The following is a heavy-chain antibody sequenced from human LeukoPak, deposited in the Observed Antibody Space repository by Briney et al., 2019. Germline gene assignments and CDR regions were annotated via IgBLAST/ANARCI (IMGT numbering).Heavy chain of an antibody. CDR2: ISGSGGST. CDR3: ARDQGYFVVGY. CDR1: GFTFSSYA. V-gene: IGHV3-23*01. Sequence: DPGGSLRLSCAASGFTFSSYAMSWVRQAPGKGLEWVSAISGSGGSTYYADSVKGRFTISRDNAKNSLYLQMNSLRAEDTAVYYCARDQGYFVVGYWGQGTLVTVSS. D-gene: IGHD2-2*01. J-gene: IGHJ4*02.